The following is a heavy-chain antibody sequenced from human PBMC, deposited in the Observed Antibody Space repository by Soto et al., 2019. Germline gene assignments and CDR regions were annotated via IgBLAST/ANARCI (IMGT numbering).Heavy chain of an antibody. D-gene: IGHD4-17*01. V-gene: IGHV4-61*01. CDR2: IYYSGST. CDR3: ARVGPTPFYGDPYPLFDY. J-gene: IGHJ4*02. CDR1: GGSVSSGSYY. Sequence: QVQLQESGPGLVKPSETLSLTCTVSGGSVSSGSYYWSWIRQPPGKGLEWIGYIYYSGSTNYNPSLKSRVTISVDTSKNQFSLKLSSVTAADTAVYYCARVGPTPFYGDPYPLFDYWGQGTLVTVSS.